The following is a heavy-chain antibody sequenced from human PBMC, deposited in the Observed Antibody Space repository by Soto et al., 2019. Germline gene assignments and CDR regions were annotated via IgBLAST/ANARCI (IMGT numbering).Heavy chain of an antibody. V-gene: IGHV4-59*01. D-gene: IGHD3-9*01. CDR1: GGSISTYY. J-gene: IGHJ2*01. CDR2: VYYSGNT. Sequence: PSETLSLTCTVSGGSISTYYWSWLRQPPGKGLEWIGYVYYSGNTNYNPSLQSRVTISVDTSKNQFSLMLRSVTAADTAVYYCARDSVPYYEILLDYKRNWYFDLWGRGALVTVSS. CDR3: ARDSVPYYEILLDYKRNWYFDL.